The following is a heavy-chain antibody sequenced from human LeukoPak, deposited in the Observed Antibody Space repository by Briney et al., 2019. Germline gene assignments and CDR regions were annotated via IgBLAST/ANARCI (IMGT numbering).Heavy chain of an antibody. CDR1: GGSISSYY. CDR2: INHSGST. D-gene: IGHD5-18*01. Sequence: SETLSLTCTVSGGSISSYYWSWIRQPPGKGLEWIGEINHSGSTNYNPSLKSRVTISVDTSKNQFSLKLSSVTAADTAVYYCARQPRMQWRQARYYYMDVWGKGTTVTISS. V-gene: IGHV4-34*01. J-gene: IGHJ6*03. CDR3: ARQPRMQWRQARYYYMDV.